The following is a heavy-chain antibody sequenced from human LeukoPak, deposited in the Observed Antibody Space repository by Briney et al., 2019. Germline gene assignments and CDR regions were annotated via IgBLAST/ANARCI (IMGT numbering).Heavy chain of an antibody. CDR3: ARRPPGVRATNYYYGMDV. J-gene: IGHJ6*02. CDR2: IYWGDSDT. CDR1: GYSFNSYW. V-gene: IGHV5-51*01. Sequence: GSLKISCKGSGYSFNSYWIAWVRQMPGKGLEWMGIIYWGDSDTRYSPSFQGQVTISADKSITTAYLQWSSLKASDTAMYYCARRPPGVRATNYYYGMDVWGQGTTVTVSS. D-gene: IGHD3-10*01.